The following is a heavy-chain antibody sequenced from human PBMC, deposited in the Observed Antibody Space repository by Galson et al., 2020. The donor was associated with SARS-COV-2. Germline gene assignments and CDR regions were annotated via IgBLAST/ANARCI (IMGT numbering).Heavy chain of an antibody. CDR2: IKQDGSEK. Sequence: TGGSLRLSCAASGFTFSSYWMSWVRQAPGKGLEWVANIKQDGSEKYYVDSVKGRFTISRDNAKNSLYLQMNSLRAEDTAVYYCARDLIAAAGTEVYYYYGMDVWGQGTTVTVSS. D-gene: IGHD6-13*01. J-gene: IGHJ6*02. V-gene: IGHV3-7*01. CDR3: ARDLIAAAGTEVYYYYGMDV. CDR1: GFTFSSYW.